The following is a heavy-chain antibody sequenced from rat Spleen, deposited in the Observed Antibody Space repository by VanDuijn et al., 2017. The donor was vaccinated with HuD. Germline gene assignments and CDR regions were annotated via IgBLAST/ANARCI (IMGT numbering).Heavy chain of an antibody. CDR2: IWGDGST. Sequence: QVQLKESGPGLVQPSQTLSLTCTVSGFSLISNSVHWVRQPPGKGLEWMGGIWGDGSTNYNSALKSRLSISRDTSKSQVFLKVNNLQTEDTAMYFCATQHYYEGYYRDYWGQGVMVTVSS. D-gene: IGHD1-12*03. CDR3: ATQHYYEGYYRDY. V-gene: IGHV2-1*01. CDR1: GFSLISNS. J-gene: IGHJ2*01.